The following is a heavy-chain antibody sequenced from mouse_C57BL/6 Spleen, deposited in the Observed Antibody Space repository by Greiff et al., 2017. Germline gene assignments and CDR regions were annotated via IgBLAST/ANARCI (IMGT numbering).Heavy chain of an antibody. D-gene: IGHD2-1*01. J-gene: IGHJ2*01. V-gene: IGHV5-9-1*02. CDR2: ISSGGDYI. CDR3: TREGDGNYGGYFDY. CDR1: GFTFSSYA. Sequence: EVKLVESGEGLVKPGGSLKLSCAASGFTFSSYAMSWVRQTPEKRLEWVAYISSGGDYIYYADTVKGRFTISIDNARNTLYLQMSSLKAEDTAMYYCTREGDGNYGGYFDYWGQGTTLTVSS.